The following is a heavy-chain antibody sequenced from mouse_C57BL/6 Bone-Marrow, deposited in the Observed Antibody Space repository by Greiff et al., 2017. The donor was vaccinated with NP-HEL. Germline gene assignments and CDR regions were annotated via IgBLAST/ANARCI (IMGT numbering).Heavy chain of an antibody. V-gene: IGHV1-84*01. CDR3: ARQDYYGSSPYFDY. J-gene: IGHJ2*01. Sequence: VQLQQSGPELVKPGASVKISCKASGYTFPDYYINWVKQRPGLGLEWIGWIYPGSGNTKYNEKFKGKATLTVDTSSSTAYMQLSSLTSEDSAVYFCARQDYYGSSPYFDYWGQGTTLTVSS. D-gene: IGHD1-1*01. CDR1: GYTFPDYY. CDR2: IYPGSGNT.